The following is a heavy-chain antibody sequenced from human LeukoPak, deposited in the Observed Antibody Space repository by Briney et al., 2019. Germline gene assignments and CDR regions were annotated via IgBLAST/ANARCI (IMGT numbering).Heavy chain of an antibody. Sequence: PGASVKVSCKASGGTFSSYAISWVRQAPGQGLEWMGWISAYNGNTNYAQKLQGRVTMTTDTSTSTAYMELRSLRSDDTAVYYCARDRASPHYDSSGYASEYFQHWGQGTLVTVSS. CDR1: GGTFSSYA. V-gene: IGHV1-18*01. J-gene: IGHJ1*01. CDR2: ISAYNGNT. D-gene: IGHD3-22*01. CDR3: ARDRASPHYDSSGYASEYFQH.